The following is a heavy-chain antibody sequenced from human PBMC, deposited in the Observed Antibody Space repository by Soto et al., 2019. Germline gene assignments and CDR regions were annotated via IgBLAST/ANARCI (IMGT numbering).Heavy chain of an antibody. J-gene: IGHJ5*02. D-gene: IGHD2-2*01. CDR1: YDSISSYF. CDR3: AKVTCGTSCPFDP. Sequence: SETLSLTCIVSYDSISSYFWSWIRQPPGRGLEWIGYVSYSRSTNYNPSLKSRVTISVDTSKNQFSLKLSSVTAADTAVYYCAKVTCGTSCPFDPWGQGTLVTVSS. V-gene: IGHV4-59*01. CDR2: VSYSRST.